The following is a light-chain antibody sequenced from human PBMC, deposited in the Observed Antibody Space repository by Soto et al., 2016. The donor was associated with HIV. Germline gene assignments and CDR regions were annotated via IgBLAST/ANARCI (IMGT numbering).Light chain of an antibody. CDR3: NSRDSSGNHLRV. CDR2: GKN. J-gene: IGLJ2*01. Sequence: SSELTQDPAVSVALGQTVRITCQGDSLRSYYASWYQQKPGQAPVLVIYGKNNRPSGIPDRFSGSSSGNTASLTITGAQAEDEADYYCNSRDSSGNHLRVFGGGDQADRP. V-gene: IGLV3-19*01. CDR1: SLRSYY.